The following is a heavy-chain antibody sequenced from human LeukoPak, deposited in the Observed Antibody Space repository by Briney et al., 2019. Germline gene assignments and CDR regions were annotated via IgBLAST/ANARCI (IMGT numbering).Heavy chain of an antibody. CDR1: GFTFGSYA. V-gene: IGHV3-23*01. D-gene: IGHD4-23*01. Sequence: PGGSLRLSRVASGFTFGSYAMSWVRQAPGKGLEWVSLISGSADGTHYRDSVKGRFTISRDNSKNTLYLQMNSLRAEDTAVYYCAKGIGGTLFDSWGQGTLVTVSS. CDR2: ISGSADGT. J-gene: IGHJ4*02. CDR3: AKGIGGTLFDS.